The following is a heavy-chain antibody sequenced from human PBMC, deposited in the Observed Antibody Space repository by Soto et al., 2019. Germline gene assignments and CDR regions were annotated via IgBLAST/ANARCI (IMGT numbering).Heavy chain of an antibody. J-gene: IGHJ4*02. CDR2: ISYDGSNK. V-gene: IGHV3-30*03. CDR3: ARGLQYYYDSSGLKGGFDY. Sequence: PGGSLRLSCAASGFTFSSYGMHWVRQAPGKGLEWVEVISYDGSNKYYADSVKGRFTISRDNSKNTLYLQMNSLRAEDTAVYYCARGLQYYYDSSGLKGGFDYWGQGT. D-gene: IGHD3-22*01. CDR1: GFTFSSYG.